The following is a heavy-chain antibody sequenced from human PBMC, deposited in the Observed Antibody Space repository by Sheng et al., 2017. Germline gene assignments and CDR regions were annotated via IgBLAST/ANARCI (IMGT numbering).Heavy chain of an antibody. Sequence: QVQLQESGPGLVKPSQTLSLTCTVSGGSISSGSYYWSWIRQPAGKGLEWIGHIYTSGSTNYNPSLKSRVTISVDTSKNQFSLKLSSVTAADTAVYYCARGPWFRELPFDYWGQGTLVTVSS. D-gene: IGHD3-10*01. CDR3: ARGPWFRELPFDY. J-gene: IGHJ4*02. V-gene: IGHV4-61*09. CDR1: GGSISSGSYY. CDR2: IYTSGST.